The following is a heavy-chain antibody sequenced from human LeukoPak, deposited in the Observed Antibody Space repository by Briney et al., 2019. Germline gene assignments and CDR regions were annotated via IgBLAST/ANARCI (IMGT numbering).Heavy chain of an antibody. CDR2: IYHSGST. V-gene: IGHV4-4*02. CDR1: GGSIRSSNW. CDR3: ATQPRYQPLLLLPFDY. J-gene: IGHJ4*02. D-gene: IGHD2-15*01. Sequence: SETLSLTCAVSGGSIRSSNWWSWVRQPPGKGLEWIGEIYHSGSTNYNPSLKSRVTISVDKSKNHFSLKLSSVTAADTAVYYCATQPRYQPLLLLPFDYWGQGTLVTVSS.